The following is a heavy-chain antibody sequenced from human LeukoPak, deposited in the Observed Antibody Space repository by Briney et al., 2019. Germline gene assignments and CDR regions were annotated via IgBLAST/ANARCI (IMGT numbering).Heavy chain of an antibody. D-gene: IGHD3-22*01. J-gene: IGHJ4*02. CDR1: GGSINSGGYY. V-gene: IGHV4-31*03. Sequence: SETLSLTCTVSGGSINSGGYYWSWIRQHPGKGLEWIGYIYYSGSTYYNPSLKSRVTISVDTSKNQFSLKLSSVTAADTAVYYCARGRDYYDSSGYYYVFDYWGQGTLVTVSS. CDR2: IYYSGST. CDR3: ARGRDYYDSSGYYYVFDY.